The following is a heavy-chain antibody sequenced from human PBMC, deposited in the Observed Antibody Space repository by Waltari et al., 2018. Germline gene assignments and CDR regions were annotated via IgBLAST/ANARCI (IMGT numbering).Heavy chain of an antibody. J-gene: IGHJ2*01. D-gene: IGHD1-26*01. CDR3: ARDGAAYWYFDL. Sequence: EVQLVESGGGLVKPGGSLRLSCAASGFTFSSYSMNWVRQAPGKGLEWVSSISSSSSYIYYADSVKGRFTISRDNAKNSLYLQMNSLRAEDTAVYYCARDGAAYWYFDLWGRGTLVTVSS. V-gene: IGHV3-21*01. CDR2: ISSSSSYI. CDR1: GFTFSSYS.